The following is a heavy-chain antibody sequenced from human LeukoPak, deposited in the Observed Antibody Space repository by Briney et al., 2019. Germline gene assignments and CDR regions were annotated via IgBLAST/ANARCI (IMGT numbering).Heavy chain of an antibody. D-gene: IGHD2-2*02. CDR1: GFTFSSYA. Sequence: QPGGSLRLSCAASGFTFSSYAMSWVRQAPGKGLEWVSAISGSGGSTYYADSVKGRFTISRDNSKNTLYLQTNSLRAEDTAVYYCAKAAHLVPAAIHWYFDLWGRGTLVTVSS. V-gene: IGHV3-23*01. J-gene: IGHJ2*01. CDR2: ISGSGGST. CDR3: AKAAHLVPAAIHWYFDL.